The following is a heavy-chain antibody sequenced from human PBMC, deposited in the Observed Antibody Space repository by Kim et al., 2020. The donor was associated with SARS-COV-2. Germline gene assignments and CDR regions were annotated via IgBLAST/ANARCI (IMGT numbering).Heavy chain of an antibody. Sequence: SETLSLTCAVSGGSISSSNWWSWVRQPPGKGLEWIGEIYHSGSTNYNPSLKSRVTISVDKSKNQFSLKLSSVTAADTAVYYCARGERFGVVAATSDYFDYWGQGTLVTVSS. CDR1: GGSISSSNW. CDR2: IYHSGST. CDR3: ARGERFGVVAATSDYFDY. D-gene: IGHD2-15*01. V-gene: IGHV4-4*02. J-gene: IGHJ4*02.